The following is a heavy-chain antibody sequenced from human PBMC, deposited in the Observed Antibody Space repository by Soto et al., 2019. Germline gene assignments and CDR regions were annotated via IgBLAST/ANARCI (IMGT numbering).Heavy chain of an antibody. J-gene: IGHJ6*02. CDR2: ISGSGGST. CDR3: AKITVPSRIVVVPAATYYYYYGMDV. V-gene: IGHV3-23*01. D-gene: IGHD2-2*01. CDR1: GFTFSSYA. Sequence: GGSLRLSCAASGFTFSSYAMSWVRQAPGKGLEWVSAISGSGGSTYYADSVKGRFTISRDNSKNTLYLQMNSLRAEDTAVYYCAKITVPSRIVVVPAATYYYYYGMDVWGQGTTVTVSS.